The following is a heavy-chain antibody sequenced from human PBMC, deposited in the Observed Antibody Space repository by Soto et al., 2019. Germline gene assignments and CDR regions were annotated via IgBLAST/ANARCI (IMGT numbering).Heavy chain of an antibody. D-gene: IGHD3-10*01. Sequence: ASVKVSCKASGYTFTSYGIHWGRQAPGQRLEWRGWINAANGDKKYSPKFQGRVTMTRDTAIRTAYMEVSSLRSDDTAVYYCARGRASGSYYLLDYWGQGTVVTVSS. J-gene: IGHJ4*02. CDR3: ARGRASGSYYLLDY. CDR1: GYTFTSYG. V-gene: IGHV1-3*01. CDR2: INAANGDK.